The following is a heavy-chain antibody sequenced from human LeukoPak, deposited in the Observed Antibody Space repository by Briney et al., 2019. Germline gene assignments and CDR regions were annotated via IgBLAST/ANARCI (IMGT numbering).Heavy chain of an antibody. V-gene: IGHV4-34*01. D-gene: IGHD4-23*01. CDR2: INHTGST. Sequence: AETLSLTCAVYGGSFSGYYWSWIRQPPGKGLEWIGEINHTGSTNYNPSLKSRVTISVDTSKTHFSLKLSSVTAADTAVYYCARHDYGGTTWSQGTPVTVSS. CDR1: GGSFSGYY. J-gene: IGHJ5*02. CDR3: ARHDYGGTT.